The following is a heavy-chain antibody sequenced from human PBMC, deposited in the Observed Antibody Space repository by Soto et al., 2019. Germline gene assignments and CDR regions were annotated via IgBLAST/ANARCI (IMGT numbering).Heavy chain of an antibody. Sequence: SETLSLTCTVSGGSISSYYWSWIRQPPGKGLEWIGYIYYSGSTNYNPSLKSRVTISVDTSKNQFSLKLSSVTAADTAVYYCARGSQVDIAMGWHFYYYYYGMDVWGQGTTVTVSS. CDR1: GGSISSYY. D-gene: IGHD5-18*01. CDR3: ARGSQVDIAMGWHFYYYYYGMDV. CDR2: IYYSGST. J-gene: IGHJ6*02. V-gene: IGHV4-59*01.